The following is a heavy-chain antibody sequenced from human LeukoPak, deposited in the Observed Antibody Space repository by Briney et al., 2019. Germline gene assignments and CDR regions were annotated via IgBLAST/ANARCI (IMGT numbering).Heavy chain of an antibody. V-gene: IGHV3-23*01. CDR1: GFTFSSYA. D-gene: IGHD5-12*01. CDR3: ANAAEADIVATYFDY. Sequence: GGSLRLSCAASGFTFSSYAMSWVRQAPGKGLEWVSAISGSGGSTYYADSVKGRFTISRDNSKNTLYLQMNSLRAEDTAVYYCANAAEADIVATYFDYWGQGTLVTVSS. J-gene: IGHJ4*02. CDR2: ISGSGGST.